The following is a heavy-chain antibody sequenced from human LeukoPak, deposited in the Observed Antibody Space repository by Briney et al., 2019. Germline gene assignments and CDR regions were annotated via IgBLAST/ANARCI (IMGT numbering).Heavy chain of an antibody. CDR3: SRESGGFCPFGY. CDR2: ISLTGET. CDR1: GGSIRSTNW. Sequence: PSETLSLTCGVSGGSIRSTNWWSWVRQPPGQGLEWIGEISLTGETNYNPSLNGRVTMSLDGSRNQLSLTLTSVTAADTAIYYCSRESGGFCPFGYWGQGTLVIVAP. V-gene: IGHV4-4*02. D-gene: IGHD1-26*01. J-gene: IGHJ4*02.